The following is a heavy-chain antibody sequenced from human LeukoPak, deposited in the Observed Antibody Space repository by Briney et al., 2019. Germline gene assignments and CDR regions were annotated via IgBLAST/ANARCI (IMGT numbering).Heavy chain of an antibody. V-gene: IGHV3-69-1*02. J-gene: IGHJ4*02. CDR3: GRAFPPLRTSSAGDL. Sequence: GASMRLFCSASGFTSRDYDMNWVRQAPAKGVEWVSSISCLSTHIYYGDSVKGRFSISRHKAKNSVYLQMNSLEVEDRATYCCGRAFPPLRTSSAGDLWGQGILVTVSS. CDR1: GFTSRDYD. D-gene: IGHD3-16*01. CDR2: ISCLSTHI.